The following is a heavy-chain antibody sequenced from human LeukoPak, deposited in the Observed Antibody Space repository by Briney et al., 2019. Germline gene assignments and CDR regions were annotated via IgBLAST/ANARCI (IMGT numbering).Heavy chain of an antibody. V-gene: IGHV3-9*01. Sequence: TGGSLRLSCAASGFTFDDYAMHWVRQAPGKGLEWVSGISWNSGSIGYADSVKGRFTISRDNAKNSLYLQMNSLRAEDTAVYYCAKEWGGVGAYFDYWGQGTLVTVSS. CDR1: GFTFDDYA. CDR3: AKEWGGVGAYFDY. D-gene: IGHD1-26*01. CDR2: ISWNSGSI. J-gene: IGHJ4*02.